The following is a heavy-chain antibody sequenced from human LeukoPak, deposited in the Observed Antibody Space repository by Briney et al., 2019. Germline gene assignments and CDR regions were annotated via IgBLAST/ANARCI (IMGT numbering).Heavy chain of an antibody. CDR2: INWNGGST. J-gene: IGHJ4*02. D-gene: IGHD3-22*01. Sequence: GTGGSLRLSCAASGFTFDDYGMSWVRQAPGKGLEWVSGINWNGGSTGYADSVKGRFTISRDNAKNSLYLQMNSLRAEDTALYYCARDGERWNYYSSGYYGNWGQGTLVTVSS. CDR3: ARDGERWNYYSSGYYGN. V-gene: IGHV3-20*04. CDR1: GFTFDDYG.